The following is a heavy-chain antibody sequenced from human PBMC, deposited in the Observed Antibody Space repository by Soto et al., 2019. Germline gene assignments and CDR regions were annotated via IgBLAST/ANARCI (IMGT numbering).Heavy chain of an antibody. CDR3: ARDRGWYRFDF. D-gene: IGHD6-19*01. CDR2: VKQDETEK. V-gene: IGHV3-7*04. J-gene: IGHJ4*02. CDR1: GFTFSNYW. Sequence: EVQLVESGGGLVQPGASLRLSCAASGFTFSNYWMSWVRQAPGKGLEWVANVKQDETEKYYVASLKGRFTISRDNAKNSLYLQINSLRAEDTAVYYCARDRGWYRFDFWGQGTLVTVSS.